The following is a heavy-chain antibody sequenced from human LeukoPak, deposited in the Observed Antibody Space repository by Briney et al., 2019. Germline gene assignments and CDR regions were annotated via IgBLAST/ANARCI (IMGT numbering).Heavy chain of an antibody. CDR3: ARSARY. CDR2: INPNSGDT. CDR1: GYTFNDYY. Sequence: GASVKVSCKASGYTFNDYYLHWVRQAPGQGLKWMGWINPNSGDTNYAQKFQGRVTMTRDTSVSTAYMELTRLRSDDTAVYYCARSARYWGQGTLVTVSS. D-gene: IGHD3-16*02. V-gene: IGHV1-2*02. J-gene: IGHJ4*02.